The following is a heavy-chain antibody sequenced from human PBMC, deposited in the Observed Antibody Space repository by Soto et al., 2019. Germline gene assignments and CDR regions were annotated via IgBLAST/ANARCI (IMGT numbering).Heavy chain of an antibody. CDR1: GFTSDDHA. CDR3: ARDLGAQSDYYYGMDV. CDR2: ISYDGSNK. Sequence: GGSLSLSCGASGFTSDDHAMHWVRQAPGKGLEWLAVISYDGSNKYYADSVKGRFTISRDNSKNTLYLQMNSLRAEDTAVYYCARDLGAQSDYYYGMDVWGQGTTVTVSS. J-gene: IGHJ6*02. V-gene: IGHV3-30-3*01. D-gene: IGHD3-16*01.